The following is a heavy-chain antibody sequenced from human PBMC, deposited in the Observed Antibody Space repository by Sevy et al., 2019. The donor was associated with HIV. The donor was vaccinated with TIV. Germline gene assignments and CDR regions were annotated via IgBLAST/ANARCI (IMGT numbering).Heavy chain of an antibody. CDR2: IKKDGSEK. D-gene: IGHD2-2*01. Sequence: GGSLRLSCAAXGFTFSSYWMSWVRQAPGKGPEWVANIKKDGSEKYYVDSVKGRFTISRDNAKNSLYLQMNSLRVEDTAXYYXARDCSSTNXXXGLXVXXXXTTVTVSS. J-gene: IGHJ6*04. CDR1: GFTFSSYW. CDR3: ARDCSSTNXXXGLXV. V-gene: IGHV3-7*03.